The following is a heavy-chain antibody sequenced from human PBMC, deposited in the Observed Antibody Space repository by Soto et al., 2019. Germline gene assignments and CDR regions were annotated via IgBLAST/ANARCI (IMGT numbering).Heavy chain of an antibody. D-gene: IGHD3-22*01. Sequence: PSETLSLTCSVSGGSINNYYWSWIRQPPGKGLEFIGYIYYAGTTTYNPSLKSRVTISVDMSKNQFSLKLSSVTAADTAVYYCARLGGYYQALDSWGQGTRVTVSS. J-gene: IGHJ4*02. CDR2: IYYAGTT. CDR3: ARLGGYYQALDS. V-gene: IGHV4-59*08. CDR1: GGSINNYY.